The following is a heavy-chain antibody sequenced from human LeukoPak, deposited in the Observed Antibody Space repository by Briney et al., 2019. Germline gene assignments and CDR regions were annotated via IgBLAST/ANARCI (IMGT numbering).Heavy chain of an antibody. CDR1: GFTFSTYW. Sequence: GGSLRLSCAVSGFTFSTYWMSWVRQAPGKGLEWVANIKQDGSEKYYVDSVKGRFSISRDNAKNSLYLQMNSLRAEDTAVYYCARSRYYYDSSGYDYFDYWGQGTLVTVSS. J-gene: IGHJ4*02. CDR3: ARSRYYYDSSGYDYFDY. D-gene: IGHD3-22*01. V-gene: IGHV3-7*01. CDR2: IKQDGSEK.